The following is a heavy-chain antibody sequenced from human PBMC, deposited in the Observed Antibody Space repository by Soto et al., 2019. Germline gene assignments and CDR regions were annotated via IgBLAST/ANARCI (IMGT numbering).Heavy chain of an antibody. CDR2: IYYSGST. Sequence: SETLSLTCTVSGGSISSSSYYWGWIRQPPGKGLEWIGSIYYSGSTYYNPSLKSRVTISVDTSKNQFSLKLSSVTAADTAVYYCYSVRDYYYYYGMDVWGQGTTVTLSS. V-gene: IGHV4-39*01. CDR3: YSVRDYYYYYGMDV. CDR1: GGSISSSSYY. D-gene: IGHD3-10*02. J-gene: IGHJ6*02.